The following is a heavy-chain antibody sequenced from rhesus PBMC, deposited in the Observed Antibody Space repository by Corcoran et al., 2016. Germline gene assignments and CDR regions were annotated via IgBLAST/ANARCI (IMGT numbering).Heavy chain of an antibody. D-gene: IGHD2-15*01. CDR3: AAEYCSGTYCSSGLR. CDR1: GGSISGGYG. CDR2: IKSSKWNT. J-gene: IGHJ4*01. Sequence: QVQLQESGPGLLKPSDTLSLTCAVSGGSISGGYGWGWIRQPPGKGLEWMGSIKSSKWNTSYNPALKGRVTISIDTSKNHFSLRLRSVTAADTAVYYCAAEYCSGTYCSSGLRWGQGVLVTVSS. V-gene: IGHV4S7*01.